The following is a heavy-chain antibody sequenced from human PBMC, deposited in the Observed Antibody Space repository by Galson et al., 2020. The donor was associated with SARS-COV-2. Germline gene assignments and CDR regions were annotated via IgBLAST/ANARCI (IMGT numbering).Heavy chain of an antibody. CDR1: GDSVSTNSAA. V-gene: IGHV6-1*01. CDR2: TYYRSKWYS. CDR3: AREVDKVAGTREYFDL. Sequence: TLSLTCAISGDSVSTNSAAWSWIRQSPSRGLEWLGRTYYRSKWYSEYAVSVKSRITINPDTSENQFSLQLNSVTPEDTAVYYCAREVDKVAGTREYFDLWGRGTLVTVSS. J-gene: IGHJ2*01. D-gene: IGHD1-7*01.